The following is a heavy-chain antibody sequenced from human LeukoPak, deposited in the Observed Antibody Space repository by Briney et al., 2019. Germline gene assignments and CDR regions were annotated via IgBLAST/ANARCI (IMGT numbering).Heavy chain of an antibody. J-gene: IGHJ4*02. CDR1: GFTFDDYA. D-gene: IGHD3-16*01. CDR3: VRELGGCCEGWGFDY. CDR2: ISWNSGSI. Sequence: GGSLRLSCAASGFTFDDYAMHWVRQAPGKGLEWVSGISWNSGSIGYADSVKGRFTISRDNAKNSLYLQMNSLRAEDMSLYSCVRELGGCCEGWGFDYWGQGTLVTVSS. V-gene: IGHV3-9*03.